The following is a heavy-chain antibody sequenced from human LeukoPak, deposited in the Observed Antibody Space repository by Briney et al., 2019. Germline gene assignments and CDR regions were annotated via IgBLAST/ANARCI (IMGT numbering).Heavy chain of an antibody. D-gene: IGHD3-22*01. J-gene: IGHJ4*02. CDR2: IFHTWST. Sequence: PSETLSLTCTVSGGSISNYCWNWVRQPPGKGLEWIGHIFHTWSTTYNASLQSRLSLSLDKSKKHYSLTLISVTAADTALYYCARFTRYDSGGYYLDYWGQGTLLTVSS. CDR1: GGSISNYC. V-gene: IGHV4-59*08. CDR3: ARFTRYDSGGYYLDY.